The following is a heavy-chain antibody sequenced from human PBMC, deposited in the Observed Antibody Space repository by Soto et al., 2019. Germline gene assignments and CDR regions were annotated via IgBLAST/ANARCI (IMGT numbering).Heavy chain of an antibody. CDR1: GFTFSSYS. D-gene: IGHD6-19*01. CDR3: ARDRPNYSSGIDY. V-gene: IGHV3-21*01. J-gene: IGHJ4*02. Sequence: KTVGSLRLSCAASGFTFSSYSMNWVRQAPGKGLEWVSSISSSSSYIYYADSVKGRFTISRDNAKNSLYLQMNSLRAEDTAVYYCARDRPNYSSGIDYWGQGTLVTVSS. CDR2: ISSSSSYI.